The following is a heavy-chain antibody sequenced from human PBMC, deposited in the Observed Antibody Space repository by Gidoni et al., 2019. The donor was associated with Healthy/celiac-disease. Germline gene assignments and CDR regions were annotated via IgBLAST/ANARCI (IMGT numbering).Heavy chain of an antibody. CDR1: GGSISSGSYY. V-gene: IGHV4-61*02. D-gene: IGHD7-27*01. Sequence: QVQLQESGPGLVKPSQTLSLTCTVSGGSISSGSYYWSWIRQPAGKGLEWIGRIYTSGSTNYNPSLKSRVTISVDTSKNQFSLKLSSVTAADTAVYYCARHRAGVWGAIDYWGQGTLVTVSS. CDR2: IYTSGST. CDR3: ARHRAGVWGAIDY. J-gene: IGHJ4*02.